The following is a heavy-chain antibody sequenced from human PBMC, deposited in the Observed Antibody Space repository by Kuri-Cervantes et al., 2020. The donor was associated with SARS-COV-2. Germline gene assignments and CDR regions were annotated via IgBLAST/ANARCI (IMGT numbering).Heavy chain of an antibody. CDR3: ARDERGYSSNWFDP. Sequence: ASVKVSCKAPGYTFTGYYMHWVRQAPGQGLEWMGWINPNSGGTNYAQKFQGWVTMTRDTSISTAYMELSRLRSDDAAVYYCARDERGYSSNWFDPWGQGTLVTVSS. D-gene: IGHD6-13*01. J-gene: IGHJ5*02. V-gene: IGHV1-2*04. CDR2: INPNSGGT. CDR1: GYTFTGYY.